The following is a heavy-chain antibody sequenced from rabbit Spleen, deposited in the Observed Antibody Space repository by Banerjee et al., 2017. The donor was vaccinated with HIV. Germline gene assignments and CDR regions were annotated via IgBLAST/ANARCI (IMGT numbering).Heavy chain of an antibody. Sequence: QEQLVESGGGLVKPEGSLTLTCKASGFDLSRYYHMCWVRQAPGKGLEWIACIYVGSGGSTYYATWAKGRFTISKTSSTTVTLQMTSLTAADTATYFCTRGISRANLWGQGTLVTVS. CDR3: TRGISRANL. CDR2: IYVGSGGST. V-gene: IGHV1S45*01. D-gene: IGHD1-1*01. CDR1: GFDLSRYYH. J-gene: IGHJ4*01.